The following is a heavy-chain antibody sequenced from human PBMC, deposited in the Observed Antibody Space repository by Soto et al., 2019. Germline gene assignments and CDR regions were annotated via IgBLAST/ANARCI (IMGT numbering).Heavy chain of an antibody. J-gene: IGHJ6*02. D-gene: IGHD4-17*01. CDR1: GGTFSSYA. CDR3: ARSLYGDYVDYYYYYGMDV. Sequence: SVKVSCKASGGTFSSYAISWVRQAPGQGLEWMGGIIPIFGTANYAQKFQGRVTITADKSTSTAYMELSSLRSEDTAVYYCARSLYGDYVDYYYYYGMDVWGQGTTVTVSS. CDR2: IIPIFGTA. V-gene: IGHV1-69*06.